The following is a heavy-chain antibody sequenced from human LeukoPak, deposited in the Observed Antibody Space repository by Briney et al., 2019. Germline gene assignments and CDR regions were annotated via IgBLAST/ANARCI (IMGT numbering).Heavy chain of an antibody. D-gene: IGHD2-15*01. J-gene: IGHJ4*02. CDR3: ARSLLGYCSGGSCYLFDY. V-gene: IGHV4-31*03. Sequence: SQTLSLTCTVSGGSISTGGYYWSWIRQHQGKGLEWVGYNYYSGSTYDNPSLKSRVTISVDTSKNQFSLKLSSVTAADTAVYYCARSLLGYCSGGSCYLFDYWGQGTLVTVSS. CDR1: GGSISTGGYY. CDR2: NYYSGST.